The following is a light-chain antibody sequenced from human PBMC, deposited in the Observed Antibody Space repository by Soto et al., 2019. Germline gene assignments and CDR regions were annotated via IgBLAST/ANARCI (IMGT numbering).Light chain of an antibody. V-gene: IGKV4-1*01. CDR2: WAS. CDR3: QQYYSLPWT. CDR1: QSVLYSSDNKNY. Sequence: DIVMTQSPDSLAVSLGERATINCKSSQSVLYSSDNKNYLAWYQQKPRQPPKLLIYWASSRESGAPDRFSGSGSGTDFTLTISSLQAEDVAVYYCQQYYSLPWTFGQGTKVEI. J-gene: IGKJ1*01.